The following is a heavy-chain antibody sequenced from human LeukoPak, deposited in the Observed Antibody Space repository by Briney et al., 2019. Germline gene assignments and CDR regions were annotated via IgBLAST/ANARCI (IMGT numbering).Heavy chain of an antibody. J-gene: IGHJ4*02. CDR1: GYSISSSNW. D-gene: IGHD3-3*01. CDR2: IYYSGST. Sequence: PSDTLSLTCAVSGYSISSSNWWGWIRQPPGKGLEWIGYIYYSGSTYYSPSLKGRVTMSIDTSKNQFSLKLSSVTAADTAVYYCAINSWNNYYYFDYWGQGTLVTVSS. V-gene: IGHV4-28*01. CDR3: AINSWNNYYYFDY.